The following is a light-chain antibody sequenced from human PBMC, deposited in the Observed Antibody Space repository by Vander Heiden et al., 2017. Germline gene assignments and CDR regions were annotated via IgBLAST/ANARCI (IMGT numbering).Light chain of an antibody. CDR1: QSISSY. J-gene: IGKJ2*01. CDR2: AAS. CDR3: QQSYSTPPST. V-gene: IGKV1-39*01. Sequence: DIQMTPSPSSLSASVGDRVTITCRASQSISSYLNWYQHKPGTAPKLLIYAASSLQSGVPSRFSGSGSGTDFTLTISSRQPEDFASYYCQQSYSTPPSTFGPGTKLEIK.